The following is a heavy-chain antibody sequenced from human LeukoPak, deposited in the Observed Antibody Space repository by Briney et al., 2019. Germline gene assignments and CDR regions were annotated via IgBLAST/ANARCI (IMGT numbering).Heavy chain of an antibody. CDR2: SNDSGGT. CDR3: ARLSVIVGAALEYYYYYMGV. Sequence: KASETLSLTCAVYGGTFSGYYWSWIRQPPGKRLEWVGESNDSGGTNYNPSLKSRVTISADKSKNQVSLKLTSVTAADTAVYYCARLSVIVGAALEYYYYYMGVWGQGTTVTVSS. CDR1: GGTFSGYY. D-gene: IGHD1-26*01. V-gene: IGHV4-34*01. J-gene: IGHJ6*03.